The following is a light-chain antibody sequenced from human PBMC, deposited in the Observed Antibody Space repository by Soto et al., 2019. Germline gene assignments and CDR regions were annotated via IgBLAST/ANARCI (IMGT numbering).Light chain of an antibody. V-gene: IGKV1-5*01. Sequence: DIQMTQSPFTLSASVGDRVTITCRACESIGAWLAWYQQKPGKAPKLLIYDASSLESGVPSRFSGSASGTQFTLTISSLQPDDFATYFCQQYNNYPYTFGQGTKLEFK. CDR3: QQYNNYPYT. J-gene: IGKJ2*01. CDR2: DAS. CDR1: ESIGAW.